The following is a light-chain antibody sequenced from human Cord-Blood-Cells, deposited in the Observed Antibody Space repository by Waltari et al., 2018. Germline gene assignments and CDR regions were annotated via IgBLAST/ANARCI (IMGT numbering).Light chain of an antibody. V-gene: IGLV2-23*01. CDR3: CSYAGSRNGV. CDR1: SSDVGSYNL. Sequence: QSALTQPASVSGSPGQSITISCTGTSSDVGSYNLVSWYQQHPGKAPKLMIYEGSKRASWGSKRVPGAKSGNTGSRTSSGRPAEDEADEYCCSYAGSRNGVFGGGTKLTVL. J-gene: IGLJ3*02. CDR2: EGS.